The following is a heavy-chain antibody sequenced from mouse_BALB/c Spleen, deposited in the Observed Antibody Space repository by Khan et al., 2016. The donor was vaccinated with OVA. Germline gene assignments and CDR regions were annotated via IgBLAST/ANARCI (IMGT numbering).Heavy chain of an antibody. CDR2: ISSGGSYT. J-gene: IGHJ2*01. CDR1: GFTFSSYT. D-gene: IGHD1-1*01. Sequence: EVELVESGGGLVKPGGSLKLSCAASGFTFSSYTMSWVRQTPEKRLEWVATISSGGSYTYYPDSVKGRFTISRDNAKNTLYLQMSSLKSEDTAMYYCIRAHYYGSSYAFDYWGQGTTLTVSS. V-gene: IGHV5-6-4*01. CDR3: IRAHYYGSSYAFDY.